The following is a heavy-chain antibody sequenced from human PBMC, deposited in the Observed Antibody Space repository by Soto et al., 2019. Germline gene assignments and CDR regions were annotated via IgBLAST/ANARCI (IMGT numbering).Heavy chain of an antibody. CDR1: GGSISSGDYY. V-gene: IGHV4-30-4*01. CDR2: IYYSGST. J-gene: IGHJ5*02. D-gene: IGHD3-10*01. Sequence: QVQLQESGPGLVKPSQTLSLTCTVSGGSISSGDYYWSWIRQAPGKGLEWIGYIYYSGSTYYNPSLKSRVTISVDTSKNQFSLKLSSVTAADTAVYYCASSRLWFGESSGEFDPWGQGTLVTVSP. CDR3: ASSRLWFGESSGEFDP.